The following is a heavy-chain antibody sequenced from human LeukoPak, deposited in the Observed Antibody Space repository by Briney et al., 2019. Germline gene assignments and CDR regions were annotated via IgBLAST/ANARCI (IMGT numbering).Heavy chain of an antibody. CDR2: ISYDGSNK. D-gene: IGHD3-10*01. Sequence: GGSLRLSCAASGFTFSSYAMHWVRQAPGKGLEWVAVISYDGSNKYYADSVKGRFTISRDNSKNTLYLQMNSLRVEDTAVYYCASDGRTYGSGSYRYPLDYWGQGTLVTVSS. V-gene: IGHV3-30-3*01. CDR3: ASDGRTYGSGSYRYPLDY. CDR1: GFTFSSYA. J-gene: IGHJ4*02.